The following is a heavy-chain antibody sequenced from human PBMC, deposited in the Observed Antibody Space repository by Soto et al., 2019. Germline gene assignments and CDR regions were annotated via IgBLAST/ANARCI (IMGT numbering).Heavy chain of an antibody. CDR2: INAGNGNT. CDR1: GYTFTSYA. D-gene: IGHD6-6*01. Sequence: GASVKVSCKASGYTFTSYAMHWVRQAPGQRLEWMGWINAGNGNTKYSQKFQGRVTITRDTSASTAYMELSSLRSEDTAVYYCARYQVAARLLNWFALCGQGSLVTVSS. V-gene: IGHV1-3*01. J-gene: IGHJ5*02. CDR3: ARYQVAARLLNWFAL.